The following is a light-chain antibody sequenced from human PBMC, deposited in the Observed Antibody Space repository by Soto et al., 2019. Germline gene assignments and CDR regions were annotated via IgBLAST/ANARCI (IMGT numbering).Light chain of an antibody. CDR1: QDISAY. CDR2: SAS. Sequence: DIQMTQSPSSLSASVGDRVTITCRASQDISAYLAWYQQKPGKVPKLLIYSASTLQSGVPSRFSGSGSGTDFTLTISSLQPGDVATYDCRKFNTDPLTFGQGTRLEIK. CDR3: RKFNTDPLT. V-gene: IGKV1-27*01. J-gene: IGKJ5*01.